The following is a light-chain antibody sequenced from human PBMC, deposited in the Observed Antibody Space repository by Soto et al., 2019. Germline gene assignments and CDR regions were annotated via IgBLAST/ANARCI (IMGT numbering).Light chain of an antibody. CDR3: SSYTSSSPRV. CDR1: SSDVGGYNY. Sequence: LTQPASVSGSPGQSITISCTGTSSDVGGYNYVSWYQQHPGKAPKLMIYEVSNRPSGVSNRFSGSKSGNTASLTISGLQAEDEADYYCSSYTSSSPRVFGTGTKVTVL. V-gene: IGLV2-14*01. J-gene: IGLJ1*01. CDR2: EVS.